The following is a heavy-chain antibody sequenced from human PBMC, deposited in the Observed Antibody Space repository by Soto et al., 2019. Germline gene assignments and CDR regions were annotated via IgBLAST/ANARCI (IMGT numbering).Heavy chain of an antibody. V-gene: IGHV1-3*01. CDR2: INAGNGNT. CDR1: GYTFTSYA. J-gene: IGHJ5*02. Sequence: GASVKVSCKASGYTFTSYAMHWVRQAPGQRLEWMGWINAGNGNTKYSQKFQGRVTITRDTSASTAYMELSSLRSEDTAVYYCARDPAYYYDSSGYCYGGFWFDPWGQGTLVTVSS. CDR3: ARDPAYYYDSSGYCYGGFWFDP. D-gene: IGHD3-22*01.